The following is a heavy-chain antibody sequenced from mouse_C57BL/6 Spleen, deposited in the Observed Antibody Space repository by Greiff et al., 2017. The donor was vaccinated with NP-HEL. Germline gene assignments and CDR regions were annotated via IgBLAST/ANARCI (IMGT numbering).Heavy chain of an antibody. D-gene: IGHD2-3*01. CDR2: IYPRSGNT. CDR3: ARRIYDGYLEDY. V-gene: IGHV1-81*01. J-gene: IGHJ4*01. Sequence: QVQLQQSGAELARPGASVQLSCQASGYTFPSYGISWVKQRTGQCLEWIGEIYPRSGNTYYNEKFKGKATLTADKSSSTAYMELRSLTSEDSAVYFCARRIYDGYLEDYWGQGTSVTVSS. CDR1: GYTFPSYG.